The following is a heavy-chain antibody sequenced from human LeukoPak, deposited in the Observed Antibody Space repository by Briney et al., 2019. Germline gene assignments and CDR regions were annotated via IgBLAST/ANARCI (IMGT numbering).Heavy chain of an antibody. Sequence: GGSLRLSCAASGFTFSSYWMSWVRQAPGKGLEWVANIKQDGSEKYYVDSVKGRFTISRDNAKNSLYLQMNSLRAEDTAVYYCARGERVVPAAIHAFDIWGQGTMVTVSS. J-gene: IGHJ3*02. CDR2: IKQDGSEK. V-gene: IGHV3-7*01. CDR3: ARGERVVPAAIHAFDI. D-gene: IGHD2-2*01. CDR1: GFTFSSYW.